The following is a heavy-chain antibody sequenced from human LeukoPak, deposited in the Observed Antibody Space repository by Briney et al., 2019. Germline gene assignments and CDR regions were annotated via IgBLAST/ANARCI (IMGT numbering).Heavy chain of an antibody. J-gene: IGHJ4*02. Sequence: PGGSLRLSCAASGFTFSSYSMNWVRQAPGKGLEWVSYISSSSSTIYYADSVKGRFTISRDNAKNSLYLQMNSLRAEDTAVYYCARGRDYGQAYWGQGTLVTVSS. CDR1: GFTFSSYS. CDR2: ISSSSSTI. D-gene: IGHD4-17*01. V-gene: IGHV3-48*04. CDR3: ARGRDYGQAY.